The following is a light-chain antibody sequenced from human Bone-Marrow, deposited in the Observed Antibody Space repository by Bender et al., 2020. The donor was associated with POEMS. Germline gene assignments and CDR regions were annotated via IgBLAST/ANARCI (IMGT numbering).Light chain of an antibody. CDR1: SSDPGDYIY. CDR2: EVT. Sequence: QSALTQPPSASGSPGQSVTISCTGTSSDPGDYIYVSWYQQRPGKAPKLMIFEVTKRPSGVPDRFTGSKSGNTASLTVSGLQTEDEADYYCSSFVGRENLVFGGGTRLTVL. CDR3: SSFVGRENLV. V-gene: IGLV2-8*01. J-gene: IGLJ2*01.